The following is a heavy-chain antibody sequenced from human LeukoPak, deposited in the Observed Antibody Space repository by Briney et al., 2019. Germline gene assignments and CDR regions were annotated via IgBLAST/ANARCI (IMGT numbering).Heavy chain of an antibody. CDR1: DVSISRYY. J-gene: IGHJ4*02. CDR2: ISYSWST. Sequence: ETLSLTCSVSDVSISRYYWSWIRQPPGKGREGIGYISYSWSTNYNPSLKSRVTMSVDTSKNQFSLKLSSVTAADTAVYYCASEGEVRGVTTDYWGQGTLVTVSS. V-gene: IGHV4-59*12. CDR3: ASEGEVRGVTTDY. D-gene: IGHD3-10*01.